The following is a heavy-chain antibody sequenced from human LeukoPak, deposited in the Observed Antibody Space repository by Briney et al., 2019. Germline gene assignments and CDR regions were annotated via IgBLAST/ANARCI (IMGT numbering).Heavy chain of an antibody. Sequence: GGSLRLSCAASGFTFDDYAMHWVRQAPGKGLEWVSGISWNSGSIGYADSVKGRFTISRDNAKNSLYLQMNSLRAEDTALYYCAKENARYSSGWWRGRYYYGMDVWGQGTTVTVSS. D-gene: IGHD6-19*01. CDR3: AKENARYSSGWWRGRYYYGMDV. J-gene: IGHJ6*02. CDR2: ISWNSGSI. CDR1: GFTFDDYA. V-gene: IGHV3-9*01.